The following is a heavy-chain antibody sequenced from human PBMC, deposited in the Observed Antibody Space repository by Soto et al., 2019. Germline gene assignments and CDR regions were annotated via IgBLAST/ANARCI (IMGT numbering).Heavy chain of an antibody. CDR2: IIPIFGTA. V-gene: IGHV1-69*13. D-gene: IGHD6-13*01. CDR1: GGTFSSYA. Sequence: ASVKVSCKASGGTFSSYAISWVRQAPGQGLEWMGGIIPIFGTANYAQKFQGRVTITADESTSTAYMELSSLRSEDTAVYYCARVEKAAAESSGYYGMDVWGQGTTVTVSS. J-gene: IGHJ6*02. CDR3: ARVEKAAAESSGYYGMDV.